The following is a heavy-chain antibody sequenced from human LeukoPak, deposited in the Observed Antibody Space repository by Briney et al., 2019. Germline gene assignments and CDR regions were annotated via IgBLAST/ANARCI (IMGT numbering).Heavy chain of an antibody. J-gene: IGHJ6*02. V-gene: IGHV3-48*01. Sequence: GGSLRLSCAASGFTFSSYAMNWVRQAPGKGLEWVSYISSSSSTIYYADSVKGRFTISRDNAKNSLYLQMSSLRAEDTAVYYCARSGYGMDVWGQGTTVTVSS. CDR1: GFTFSSYA. CDR2: ISSSSSTI. CDR3: ARSGYGMDV.